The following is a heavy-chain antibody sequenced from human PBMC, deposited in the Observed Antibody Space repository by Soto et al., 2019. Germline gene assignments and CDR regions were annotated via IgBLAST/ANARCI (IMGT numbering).Heavy chain of an antibody. Sequence: PGGSLRLSCATSGFSFSNYAMSWVRQAPGKGLEWVSLISGSASATHYADSVKGRFTISRDNSKRTVYLQLNSLRAGDTAVYYCAKGMANTVFGVDTLFDFWGRGPWSPSPQ. J-gene: IGHJ4*02. V-gene: IGHV3-23*01. CDR3: AKGMANTVFGVDTLFDF. CDR2: ISGSASAT. CDR1: GFSFSNYA. D-gene: IGHD3-3*01.